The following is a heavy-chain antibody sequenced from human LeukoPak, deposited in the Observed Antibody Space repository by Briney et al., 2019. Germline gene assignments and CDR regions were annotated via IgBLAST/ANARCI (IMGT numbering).Heavy chain of an antibody. CDR3: ARDGPHPPAVAGAVGFDY. CDR2: ISAYNGNT. V-gene: IGHV1-18*01. J-gene: IGHJ4*02. Sequence: GASVKVSCKASGYTFTSYGISWVRQAPGQGLEWMGWISAYNGNTNYAQKLQGRVTMTTDTSTSTAYMELRSLRSDDTAVYYCARDGPHPPAVAGAVGFDYWGQGTLVTVSS. D-gene: IGHD6-19*01. CDR1: GYTFTSYG.